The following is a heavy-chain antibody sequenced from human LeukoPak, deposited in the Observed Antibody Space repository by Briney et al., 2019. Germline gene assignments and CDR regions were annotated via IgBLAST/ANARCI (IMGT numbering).Heavy chain of an antibody. CDR3: ARRWIQLPGAFDI. J-gene: IGHJ3*02. V-gene: IGHV4-61*02. CDR2: IYTSGST. CDR1: GGSISSGSYY. Sequence: PSETLSLTCTVSGGSISSGSYYWSWIRQPAGKGLEWIGRIYTSGSTNYNPSLKSRVTISVDTSKNQFSLKLSSVTAADTAVYYYARRWIQLPGAFDIWGQGTMVTVSS. D-gene: IGHD5-18*01.